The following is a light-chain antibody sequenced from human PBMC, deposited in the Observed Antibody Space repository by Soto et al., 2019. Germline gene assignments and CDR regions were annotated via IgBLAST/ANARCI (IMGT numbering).Light chain of an antibody. J-gene: IGKJ5*01. CDR3: QQYHTSPIT. CDR1: QSVSTS. Sequence: IVLTQSPATLSLSPWERATLSCRASQSVSTSLAWYQQKPGQAPRLLIYDASNRATGIPARFSGSGSGTDFTLTISSLEPEDFAVYYCQQYHTSPITFGQGTRLEIK. CDR2: DAS. V-gene: IGKV3-11*01.